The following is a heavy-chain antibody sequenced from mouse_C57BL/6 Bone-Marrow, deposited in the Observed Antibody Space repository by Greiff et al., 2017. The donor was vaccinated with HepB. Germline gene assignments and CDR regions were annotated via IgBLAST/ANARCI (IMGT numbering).Heavy chain of an antibody. Sequence: QVQLQQPGAELVKPGASVKLSCKASGYTFTSYWMQWVKKRPGQGLEWIGEIDPSDSYTNYNQKFKGKATLTVDTSSSTAYMQLSSLTSEDSAVYYCARITFDVWGTGTTVTVSS. D-gene: IGHD1-1*01. CDR1: GYTFTSYW. CDR3: ARITFDV. V-gene: IGHV1-50*01. J-gene: IGHJ1*03. CDR2: IDPSDSYT.